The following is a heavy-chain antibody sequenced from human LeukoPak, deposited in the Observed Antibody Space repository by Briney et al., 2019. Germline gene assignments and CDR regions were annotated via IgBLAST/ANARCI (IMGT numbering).Heavy chain of an antibody. CDR1: GFTFSSYA. D-gene: IGHD3-22*01. V-gene: IGHV3-23*01. CDR3: AKGDSSGYYSYFDY. Sequence: GGSLRFSCAAPGFTFSSYAMSWVRQAPGKGLEWVSAISGSGGSTYYADSVKGRFTISRDNSKNTLYLQMNSLRAEDTAVYYCAKGDSSGYYSYFDYWGQGTLVTVSS. CDR2: ISGSGGST. J-gene: IGHJ4*02.